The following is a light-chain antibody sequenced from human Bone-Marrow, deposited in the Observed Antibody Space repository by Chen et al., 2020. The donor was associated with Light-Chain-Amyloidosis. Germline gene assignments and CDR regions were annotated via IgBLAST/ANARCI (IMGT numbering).Light chain of an antibody. CDR2: IDT. V-gene: IGLV3-25*03. J-gene: IGLJ2*01. CDR1: ALPTKY. Sequence: SYELTQPPSVSVSPGQTARITCPGDALPTKYAYWYQQKPGQAPVLVIHIDTERPSGISERFSGSSSGTTATLTISGVQAEDEADYHCQSADSSGTYEVIFGGGTKLTVL. CDR3: QSADSSGTYEVI.